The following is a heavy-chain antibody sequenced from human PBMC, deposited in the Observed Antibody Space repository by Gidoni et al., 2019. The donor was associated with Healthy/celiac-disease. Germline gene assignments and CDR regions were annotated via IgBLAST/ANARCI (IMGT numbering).Heavy chain of an antibody. D-gene: IGHD3-9*01. J-gene: IGHJ5*02. CDR3: AHRLSSEGLRYFDWLFHMRGVPFDP. V-gene: IGHV2-5*01. Sequence: QITLKESGPTLVKPTQTLTLTCTFSGFSLSTSGVGVGWIRQPPGKALEWLALIYWNDDTRYSHSLNSRLTITKDPSKNQVVLTMTNMDPVDTATYYCAHRLSSEGLRYFDWLFHMRGVPFDPWGQGTLVTVSS. CDR1: GFSLSTSGVG. CDR2: IYWNDDT.